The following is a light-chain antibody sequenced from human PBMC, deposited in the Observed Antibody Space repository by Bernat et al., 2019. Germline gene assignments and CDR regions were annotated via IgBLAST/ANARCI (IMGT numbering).Light chain of an antibody. V-gene: IGKV3-15*01. J-gene: IGKJ2*01. CDR2: DAS. Sequence: ILMTQSPPSLSVSPGESATVSCRAGEKIESSLAWYHQRPGQAPRLLISDASTRATGIPDRFSGSGSGTEFTLTINSLQSEDFGVYYCQQYNAWPLTFGQGTKLEI. CDR1: EKIESS. CDR3: QQYNAWPLT.